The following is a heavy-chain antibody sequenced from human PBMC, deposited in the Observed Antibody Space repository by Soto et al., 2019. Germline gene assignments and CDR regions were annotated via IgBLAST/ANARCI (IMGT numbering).Heavy chain of an antibody. V-gene: IGHV4-59*01. CDR2: IYYSGST. D-gene: IGHD3-22*01. Sequence: AETLSLTCTVSGGSISSYYWSWIRQPPGKGLEWIGYIYYSGSTNYNPSLKSRVTISVDTSKNQFSLKLSSVTAADTAVYYCARERKYYDSSGYYEVYFDYWGQGNLVTISS. CDR1: GGSISSYY. CDR3: ARERKYYDSSGYYEVYFDY. J-gene: IGHJ4*02.